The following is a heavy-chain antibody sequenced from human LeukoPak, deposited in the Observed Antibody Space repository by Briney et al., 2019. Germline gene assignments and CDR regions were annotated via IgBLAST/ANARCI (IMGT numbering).Heavy chain of an antibody. J-gene: IGHJ4*02. D-gene: IGHD5-18*01. Sequence: GGSLRLSCAASGFTVSTNCMICLREAPGEALEWVSTIYCCGTTYYADSVMGRFTIFRHNCRNTLYLQMNSLRAEDTAVYYCARVDTVMAYYFDLWGQGTLVTVSS. CDR1: GFTVSTNC. CDR3: ARVDTVMAYYFDL. CDR2: IYCCGTT. V-gene: IGHV3-53*04.